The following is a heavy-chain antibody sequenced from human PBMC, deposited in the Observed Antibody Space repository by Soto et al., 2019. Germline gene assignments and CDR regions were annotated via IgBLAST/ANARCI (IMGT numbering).Heavy chain of an antibody. D-gene: IGHD3-22*01. CDR1: VFTFISYA. J-gene: IGHJ4*02. CDR3: AKDAYYGSSGYYYYFDY. CDR2: ISYDGSNK. Sequence: GGSLRLSCASSVFTFISYAMHWVRQAPGKGLEWVAVISYDGSNKYYADSVKGRFTISRDNIKNTLYLQMNSLRAEDTAVYYCAKDAYYGSSGYYYYFDYWGQGTLVTVSS. V-gene: IGHV3-30-3*01.